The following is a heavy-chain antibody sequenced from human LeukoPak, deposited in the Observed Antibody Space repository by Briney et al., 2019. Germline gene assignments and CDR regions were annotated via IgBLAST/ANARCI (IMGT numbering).Heavy chain of an antibody. Sequence: PSDTLSLTCTVSGGSISSYYWSWIRQPPGKGLEWIGYIYYSGSTNYNPSHKSRVTISVDTSKNQFSLKLSSVTAADTAVYYCARGVRSYGDYDCWGQGTLVTVSS. D-gene: IGHD1-26*01. CDR3: ARGVRSYGDYDC. V-gene: IGHV4-59*07. CDR1: GGSISSYY. J-gene: IGHJ4*02. CDR2: IYYSGST.